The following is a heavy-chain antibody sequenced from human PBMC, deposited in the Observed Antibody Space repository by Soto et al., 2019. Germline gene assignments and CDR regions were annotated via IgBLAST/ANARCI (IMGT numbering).Heavy chain of an antibody. V-gene: IGHV4-59*01. CDR3: AREARGYDFWSGYYGRPDAFDI. Sequence: SETLPLTCTVSGGSISSYYWSWIRQPPGKGLEWIGYIYYSGSTNYNPSLKSRVTISVDTSKNQFSLKLSSVTAADTAVYYCAREARGYDFWSGYYGRPDAFDIWGQGTMVTVSS. D-gene: IGHD3-3*01. CDR2: IYYSGST. J-gene: IGHJ3*02. CDR1: GGSISSYY.